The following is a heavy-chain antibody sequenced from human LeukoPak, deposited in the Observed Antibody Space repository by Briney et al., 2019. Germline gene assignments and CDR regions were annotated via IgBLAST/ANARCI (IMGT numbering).Heavy chain of an antibody. CDR3: ARGSYCGGDCYYDY. CDR2: MNPNSGNT. J-gene: IGHJ4*02. V-gene: IGHV1-8*01. D-gene: IGHD2-21*02. CDR1: GYTFTSYD. Sequence: WASVKVSCKASGYTFTSYDINWVRQATGQGLEWMGWMNPNSGNTGYAQKFQGRVTMTRNTSISTAYMELSSLRSEDTAVYYCARGSYCGGDCYYDYWGQGTLVTVSS.